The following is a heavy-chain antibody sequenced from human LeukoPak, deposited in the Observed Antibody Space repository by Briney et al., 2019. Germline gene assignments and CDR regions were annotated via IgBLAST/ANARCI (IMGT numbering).Heavy chain of an antibody. Sequence: SETLSLTCTVSGGSISSYYWSWIRQPPGKGLEWIGTVYLSGSTYYNPSLKSRVTISVDTSKNQFSLKLSSVTAADTAVYYCARVATGDAFDIWGQGTMVTVSS. J-gene: IGHJ3*02. CDR3: ARVATGDAFDI. V-gene: IGHV4-59*08. D-gene: IGHD1-26*01. CDR2: VYLSGST. CDR1: GGSISSYY.